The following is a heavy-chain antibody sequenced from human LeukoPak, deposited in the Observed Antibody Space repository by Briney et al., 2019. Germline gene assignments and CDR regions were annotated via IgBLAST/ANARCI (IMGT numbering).Heavy chain of an antibody. CDR2: IKRKTDGGTT. CDR1: GFTFSNAW. D-gene: IGHD5-12*01. CDR3: TTEYSGYDYFDY. Sequence: GGSLRLSCAASGFTFSNAWMSWVRQAPGKGLEWVGRIKRKTDGGTTDYAAPVKGRFTISRDDSKNTLYLQMNSLKTEDTAVYYCTTEYSGYDYFDYWGQGTLVTVSS. J-gene: IGHJ4*02. V-gene: IGHV3-15*01.